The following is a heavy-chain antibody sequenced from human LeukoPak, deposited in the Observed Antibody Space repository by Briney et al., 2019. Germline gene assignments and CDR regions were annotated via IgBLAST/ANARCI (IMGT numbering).Heavy chain of an antibody. CDR1: GFTFSSYW. CDR2: IKQDGSEK. V-gene: IGHV3-7*01. D-gene: IGHD1-7*01. Sequence: GGSLRLSCAASGFTFSSYWMSWVRQAPGKGLEWVANIKQDGSEKYYVDSVKGRFTISRDNAKNSLYLQMNSLRAEDTAVYYCATVKKNFGDGPFDYWGQGTLVTVSS. CDR3: ATVKKNFGDGPFDY. J-gene: IGHJ4*02.